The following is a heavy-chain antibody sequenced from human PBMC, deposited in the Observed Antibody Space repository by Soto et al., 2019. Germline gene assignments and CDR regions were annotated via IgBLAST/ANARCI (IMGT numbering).Heavy chain of an antibody. J-gene: IGHJ5*01. CDR2: IYHTGTA. V-gene: IGHV4-30-4*01. CDR3: ARGNYGYDS. D-gene: IGHD3-3*01. CDR1: GGDINSGDYY. Sequence: QVQLQESGPGLVKPSQALSLTCTVSGGDINSGDYYWSWVRQPPGKGLEWIRSIYHTGTAYYSPTLTSRLTMSVDDSKNQFSLTLTSVTAADTAVFFCARGNYGYDSWGQGSLITVSS.